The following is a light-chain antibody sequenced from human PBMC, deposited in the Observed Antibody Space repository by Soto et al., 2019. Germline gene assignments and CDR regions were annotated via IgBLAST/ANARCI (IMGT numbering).Light chain of an antibody. CDR1: QSVSSNY. CDR3: QQYDTSPPVYT. V-gene: IGKV3-20*01. CDR2: GAS. J-gene: IGKJ2*01. Sequence: EIVLTRSPGTLSLSPGERATLSCRASQSVSSNYLAWYQQKPGQAPRLLMYGASSRATGIPDRFSGSGSGTDFTLTISRLEPEDFAVYYCQQYDTSPPVYTFGQGTKLEIK.